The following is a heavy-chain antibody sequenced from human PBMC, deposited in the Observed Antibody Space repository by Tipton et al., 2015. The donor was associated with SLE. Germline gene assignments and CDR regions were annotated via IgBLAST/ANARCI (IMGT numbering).Heavy chain of an antibody. CDR3: AREEAAAVEGNWFDP. V-gene: IGHV4-61*09. CDR1: GGSISSGSYY. CDR2: IYTSGST. Sequence: TLSLTCTVSGGSISSGSYYWSWIRQPAGKGLEWIGHIYTSGSTNYNPSLKSRVTISVDTSKNQFSLKLSSVTAADTAVYYCAREEAAAVEGNWFDPWGQGTLVTVSS. D-gene: IGHD6-13*01. J-gene: IGHJ5*02.